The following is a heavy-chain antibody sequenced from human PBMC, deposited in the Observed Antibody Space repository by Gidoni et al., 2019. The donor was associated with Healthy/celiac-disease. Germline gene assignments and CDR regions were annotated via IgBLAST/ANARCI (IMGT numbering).Heavy chain of an antibody. CDR3: VGGYYYDSSGYPNPDY. V-gene: IGHV1-24*01. D-gene: IGHD3-22*01. Sequence: LEWMGGFDPEDGETIYAQKFQGRVTMTEDTSTDTAYMELSSLRSEDTAVYYCVGGYYYDSSGYPNPDYWGQGTLVTVSS. CDR2: FDPEDGET. J-gene: IGHJ4*02.